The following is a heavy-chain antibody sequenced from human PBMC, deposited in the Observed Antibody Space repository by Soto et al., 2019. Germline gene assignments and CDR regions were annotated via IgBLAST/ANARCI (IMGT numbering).Heavy chain of an antibody. CDR1: GYSFSNHW. Sequence: GESLKISCKFSGYSFSNHWIGWVRQMSGKGLEWMGLIHASDSDTRYSPSFQGQVTISADKSITTAYLQWSSLKASDTAMYYCARHDTTVTTHYYYYYGMDVWGQGTTVTVSS. V-gene: IGHV5-51*01. J-gene: IGHJ6*02. CDR2: IHASDSDT. CDR3: ARHDTTVTTHYYYYYGMDV. D-gene: IGHD4-4*01.